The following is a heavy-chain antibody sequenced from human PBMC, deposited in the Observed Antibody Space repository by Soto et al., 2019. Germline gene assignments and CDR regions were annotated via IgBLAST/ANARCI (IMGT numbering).Heavy chain of an antibody. V-gene: IGHV4-39*01. Sequence: PSETLSLTCTVSGGPISSSSFYWGWIRQAPGKGLEWLATIYYTGYTYHSPSLKSHVTISVDTSKDQFSLKLTSVTAADTALYYCARSAIATHWFFDLWGRDTLVTVSS. D-gene: IGHD5-18*01. J-gene: IGHJ2*01. CDR3: ARSAIATHWFFDL. CDR2: IYYTGYT. CDR1: GGPISSSSFY.